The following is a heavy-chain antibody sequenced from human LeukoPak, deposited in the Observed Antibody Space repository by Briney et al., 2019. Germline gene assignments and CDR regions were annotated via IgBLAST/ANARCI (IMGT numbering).Heavy chain of an antibody. V-gene: IGHV5-51*01. CDR3: ARQTKRGYSSGWSDAFDI. CDR1: GYSFSNFW. J-gene: IGHJ3*02. CDR2: IYPGASDI. Sequence: GESLKISCKTSGYSFSNFWIGWVRQMPGKGLEGMGIIYPGASDIRYSPSFQGRVTISADKSTTNAYLQWSSLKASDTAMYFCARQTKRGYSSGWSDAFDIWGQGTMVTVSS. D-gene: IGHD6-19*01.